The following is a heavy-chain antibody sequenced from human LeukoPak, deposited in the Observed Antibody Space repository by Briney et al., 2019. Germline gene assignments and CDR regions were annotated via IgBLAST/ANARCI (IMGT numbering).Heavy chain of an antibody. J-gene: IGHJ4*02. CDR2: ISGSGGST. CDR3: AKSRSGYSPQYYFDY. CDR1: GFTFSSYA. D-gene: IGHD3-3*01. Sequence: GRSLRLSCAASGFTFSSYAMSWVRQAPGKGLEWVSAISGSGGSTYYADSVKGRFTISRDNSKNTLYLQMNSLRAEDTAVYYCAKSRSGYSPQYYFDYWGQGTLVTVSS. V-gene: IGHV3-23*01.